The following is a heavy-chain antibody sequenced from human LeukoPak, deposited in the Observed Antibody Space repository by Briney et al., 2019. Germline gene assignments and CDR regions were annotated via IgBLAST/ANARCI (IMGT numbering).Heavy chain of an antibody. CDR3: ARGIQDYYYYMDV. CDR2: IIPIFGTA. J-gene: IGHJ6*03. D-gene: IGHD5-18*01. Sequence: ASVKVSCKASGYTFTGYFMHWVRQAPGQGLEWMGGIIPIFGTANYAQKFQGRVTITADKSTSTAYMELSSLRSEDTAVYYCARGIQDYYYYMDVWGKGTTVTVSS. CDR1: GYTFTGYF. V-gene: IGHV1-69*06.